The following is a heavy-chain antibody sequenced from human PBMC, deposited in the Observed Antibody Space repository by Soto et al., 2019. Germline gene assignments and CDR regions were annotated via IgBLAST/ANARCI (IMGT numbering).Heavy chain of an antibody. CDR1: GYTFTSYD. J-gene: IGHJ6*02. CDR3: ASFKRGKILRYFDWSQSGADGMDV. V-gene: IGHV1-8*01. Sequence: ASVKVSCKASGYTFTSYDINWVRQATGQGLEWMGWINPNSGNTGYAQKFQGRVTMTRNTSISTAYMELSSLRSEDTAVYYCASFKRGKILRYFDWSQSGADGMDVWGHGTTVTVS. CDR2: INPNSGNT. D-gene: IGHD3-9*01.